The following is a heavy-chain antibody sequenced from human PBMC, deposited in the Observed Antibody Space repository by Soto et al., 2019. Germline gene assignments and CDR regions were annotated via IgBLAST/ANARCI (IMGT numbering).Heavy chain of an antibody. V-gene: IGHV3-7*03. CDR2: IKPYGGAT. CDR1: DFTFRNSW. CDR3: FVGNGGPQ. D-gene: IGHD2-21*01. J-gene: IGHJ4*02. Sequence: QLVESGGDLVQPGGSLRLSCATSDFTFRNSWINCVRQAPGKGLEWVANIKPYGGATNYVDSVKGRFTISRDNVRNSASLQMNSLRVEDTAVYFCFVGNGGPQWGQGTLVTVSS.